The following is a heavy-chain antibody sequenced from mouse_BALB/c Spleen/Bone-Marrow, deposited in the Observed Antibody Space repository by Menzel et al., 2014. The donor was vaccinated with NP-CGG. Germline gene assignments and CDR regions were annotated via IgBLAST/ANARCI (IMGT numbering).Heavy chain of an antibody. V-gene: IGHV4-1*02. D-gene: IGHD1-1*01. CDR3: ARLSYYGRFAY. CDR2: INPDSSTI. J-gene: IGHJ3*01. Sequence: EVQLVESGGGLVQPGGSLKLSCAASGFDFSRYWMSWVRQAPGKGLKWIGEINPDSSTINYTPSLKDKFIISRDNAKNTLYLQMSTVRSEDTALYHCARLSYYGRFAYWGQGTLVTVSA. CDR1: GFDFSRYW.